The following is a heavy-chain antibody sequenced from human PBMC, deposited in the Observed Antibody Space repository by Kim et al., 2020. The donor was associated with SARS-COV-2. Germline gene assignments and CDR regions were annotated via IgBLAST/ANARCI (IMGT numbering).Heavy chain of an antibody. Sequence: GGSLRLSCAASGFTFSSYGMHWVRQAPGKGLEWVAVISYDGSNKYYADSVKGRFTISRDNSKNTLYLQMNSLRAEDTAVYYCAKEVAVAGIFPFFDYWGQGTLVTVSS. CDR2: ISYDGSNK. J-gene: IGHJ4*02. V-gene: IGHV3-30*18. D-gene: IGHD6-19*01. CDR1: GFTFSSYG. CDR3: AKEVAVAGIFPFFDY.